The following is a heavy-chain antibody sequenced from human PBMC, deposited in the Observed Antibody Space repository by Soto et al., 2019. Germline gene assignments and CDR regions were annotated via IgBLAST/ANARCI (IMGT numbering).Heavy chain of an antibody. CDR1: GFTFSRYG. CDR3: AAPSGY. CDR2: IGSSGSTI. V-gene: IGHV3-48*04. J-gene: IGHJ4*02. Sequence: GGSLRLSCVASGFTFSRYGMNWLRQAPGKGLEWVSYIGSSGSTIYYADSVKGRFTIARDNAKNSLYLQMNSLRAEDTAVYYCAAPSGYWGQGTLVTVSS.